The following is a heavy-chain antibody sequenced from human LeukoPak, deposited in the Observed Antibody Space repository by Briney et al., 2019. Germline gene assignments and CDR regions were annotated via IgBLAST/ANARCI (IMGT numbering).Heavy chain of an antibody. J-gene: IGHJ6*02. D-gene: IGHD3-10*01. Sequence: SGTLSLTCTVSGGSISSSSYYWGWIRQPPGKGLEWIGSIYYSGSTNYNPSLKSRVTISVDTSKNQFSLKLSSVTAADTAVYYCARGLRLYYYGSGSPVGMDVWGQGTTVTVSS. CDR3: ARGLRLYYYGSGSPVGMDV. V-gene: IGHV4-39*07. CDR2: IYYSGST. CDR1: GGSISSSSYY.